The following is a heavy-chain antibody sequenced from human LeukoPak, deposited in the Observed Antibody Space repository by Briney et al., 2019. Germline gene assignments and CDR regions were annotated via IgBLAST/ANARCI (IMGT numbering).Heavy chain of an antibody. D-gene: IGHD6-19*01. V-gene: IGHV3-30-3*01. CDR1: GFTFSSYA. CDR3: ASYSSGWQNDY. Sequence: GGSLRLSCAASGFTFSSYAMHWVRQAPGQGLEWVAVISYDGSNKYYADSVKGRFTISRDNSKNTLYLQMNSLRAEDTAVYYCASYSSGWQNDYWGQGTLVTVSS. J-gene: IGHJ4*02. CDR2: ISYDGSNK.